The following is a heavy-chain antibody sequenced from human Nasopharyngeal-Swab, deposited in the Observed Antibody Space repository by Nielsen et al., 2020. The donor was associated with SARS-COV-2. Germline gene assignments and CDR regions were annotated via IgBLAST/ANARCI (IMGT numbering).Heavy chain of an antibody. D-gene: IGHD3-3*01. Sequence: SETLSLTCTVSGGSLNSITYYWGWIRQPPGKGLEWIGSIYYSGSAYYNSSLESRVTISVDTSKTQFSLKLSSVTAADTAVYYWARNEFRSGYYGTAEYYGLDVWGQGTTVTVSS. CDR3: ARNEFRSGYYGTAEYYGLDV. V-gene: IGHV4-39*07. CDR2: IYYSGSA. J-gene: IGHJ6*02. CDR1: GGSLNSITYY.